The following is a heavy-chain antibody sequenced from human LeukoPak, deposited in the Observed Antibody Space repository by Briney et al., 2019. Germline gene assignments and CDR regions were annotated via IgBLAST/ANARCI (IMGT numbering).Heavy chain of an antibody. Sequence: GRSPRLSCAASGFTFSSYAMHWVRQAPGKGLEWVAVISYDGSNKYYADSVKGRFTISRDNSKNTLYLQMNSLRAEDTAVYYCAREDPYGSGSYFDYWGQGTLVTVSS. V-gene: IGHV3-30*04. J-gene: IGHJ4*02. CDR1: GFTFSSYA. CDR2: ISYDGSNK. CDR3: AREDPYGSGSYFDY. D-gene: IGHD3-10*01.